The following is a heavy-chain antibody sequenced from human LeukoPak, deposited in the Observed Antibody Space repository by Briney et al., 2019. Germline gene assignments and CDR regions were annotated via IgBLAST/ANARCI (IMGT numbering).Heavy chain of an antibody. CDR3: ARRNYCGGDCYSLDY. D-gene: IGHD2-21*02. Sequence: SQTLSLTCTVSGGSISSGDYYWSWIRQPPGKGLEWIGYIYYSGSTNYNPSLKSRVTISVDTSKNQFSLKLSSVTAADTAVCYCARRNYCGGDCYSLDYWGQGTLVTVSS. CDR1: GGSISSGDYY. V-gene: IGHV4-61*08. CDR2: IYYSGST. J-gene: IGHJ4*02.